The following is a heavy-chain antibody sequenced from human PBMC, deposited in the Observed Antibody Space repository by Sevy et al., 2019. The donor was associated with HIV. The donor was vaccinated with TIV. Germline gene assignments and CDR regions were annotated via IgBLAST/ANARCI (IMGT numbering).Heavy chain of an antibody. Sequence: GESLKISRKVSGYRFTNYWIGWVRQMAGKGLEWMGLIYPDDSDSRYNPSFQGQVTMSVDKSINTAYLQWNSLKASDTAMYYCGRWPSEYWGQGTQVTVSS. V-gene: IGHV5-51*01. CDR1: GYRFTNYW. D-gene: IGHD4-17*01. CDR2: IYPDDSDS. CDR3: GRWPSEY. J-gene: IGHJ4*02.